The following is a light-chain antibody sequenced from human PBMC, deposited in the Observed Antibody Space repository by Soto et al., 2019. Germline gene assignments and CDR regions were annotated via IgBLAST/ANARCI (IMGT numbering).Light chain of an antibody. Sequence: EIVLTQSPATLSLSPGERAALSCKASQSVHNFLAWYQQKPGQAPRLLTYGASTRAAGIPARFSGSGSWTDFTLTISSLEPEAFAVYYCQQRSNWPPITIGQGTRLESK. CDR2: GAS. V-gene: IGKV3-11*01. J-gene: IGKJ5*01. CDR1: QSVHNF. CDR3: QQRSNWPPIT.